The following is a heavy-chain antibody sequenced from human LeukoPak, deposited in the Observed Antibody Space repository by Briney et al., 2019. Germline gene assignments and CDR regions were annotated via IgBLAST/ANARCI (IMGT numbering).Heavy chain of an antibody. D-gene: IGHD1-26*01. CDR2: IIPIFGTA. CDR1: GGTFSSYA. J-gene: IGHJ4*02. Sequence: GASVKVSCKASGGTFSSYAISWVRQAPGQGLEWMGRIIPIFGTANYAQKFQGRVTITTDESTSTAYMELRSLRSDDTAVYYCARGQKWELPDYWGQGTLVTVSS. V-gene: IGHV1-69*05. CDR3: ARGQKWELPDY.